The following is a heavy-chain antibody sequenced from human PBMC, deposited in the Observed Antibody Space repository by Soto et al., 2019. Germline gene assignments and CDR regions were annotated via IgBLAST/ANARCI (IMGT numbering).Heavy chain of an antibody. CDR1: GFNFNTYT. D-gene: IGHD3-10*01. V-gene: IGHV3-21*01. CDR2: ISSGSSYI. CDR3: ARDRVGSARMDV. Sequence: PGGSLRLSCAASGFNFNTYTMNWVRQAPGKGLEWVSSISSGSSYIYNAASVKGRFTISRDNAQNSLYLQMNSLRAEDTAVYYCARDRVGSARMDVWGQGTTVTVSS. J-gene: IGHJ6*02.